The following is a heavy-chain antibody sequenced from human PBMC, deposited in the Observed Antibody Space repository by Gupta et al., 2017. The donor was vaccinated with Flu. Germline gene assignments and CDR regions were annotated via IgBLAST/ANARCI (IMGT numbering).Heavy chain of an antibody. J-gene: IGHJ6*02. CDR1: GFTFSSYG. Sequence: QVQLVESGGGVVQPGRSLRLSCAASGFTFSSYGMHWVRQAPGKGREWVAVIWYDGSNKYYADSVKGRFTISRDNSKNTLYLQMNSLRAEDTAVYYCARGRGLSKPAEGRKYYYGSGSYKMRGYYYYGMDVWGQGTTVTVSS. V-gene: IGHV3-33*01. D-gene: IGHD3-10*01. CDR2: IWYDGSNK. CDR3: ARGRGLSKPAEGRKYYYGSGSYKMRGYYYYGMDV.